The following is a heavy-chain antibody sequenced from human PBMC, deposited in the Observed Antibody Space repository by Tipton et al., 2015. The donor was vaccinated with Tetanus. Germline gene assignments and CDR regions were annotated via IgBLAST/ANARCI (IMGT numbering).Heavy chain of an antibody. D-gene: IGHD3-10*01. CDR3: AKDNGPLRFGVCCMDV. CDR1: GFTFDDYA. V-gene: IGHV3-9*01. Sequence: SLRLSCAASGFTFDDYAMHWVRQAPGKGLEWVSGISWNSGSIGYADSVKGRFTISRDNAKNSLYLQMNSLRAEDTALYYCAKDNGPLRFGVCCMDVWGQGNSVAVSS. J-gene: IGHJ6*02. CDR2: ISWNSGSI.